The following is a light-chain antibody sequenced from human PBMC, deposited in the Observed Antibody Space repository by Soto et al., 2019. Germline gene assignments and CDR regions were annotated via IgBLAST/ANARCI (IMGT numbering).Light chain of an antibody. CDR1: TSDIEYNR. CDR3: QSYDSSLSGSV. Sequence: QSVLTQPASVTGSPGQSITISCTGTTSDIEYNRVSWYQQSPGTAPKLMIYEVTNRPSGVSDRFSGSKSGNTASLTISGLQPEDEGDYYCQSYDSSLSGSVFGGGTKLTVL. CDR2: EVT. J-gene: IGLJ3*02. V-gene: IGLV2-14*01.